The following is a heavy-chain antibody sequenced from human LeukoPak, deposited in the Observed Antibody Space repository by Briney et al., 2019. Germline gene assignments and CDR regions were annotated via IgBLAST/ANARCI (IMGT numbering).Heavy chain of an antibody. V-gene: IGHV3-23*01. Sequence: GESLKISCKGSGYTFTTYWIGWVRQAPGKGLEWVSAITGSGGRTYYADSVKGRFTISRDNSKNTLYLQMNSLRAEDTAIYYCAKEYTGTFSPFPSYFDNWGQGTLVTVSS. CDR1: GYTFTTYW. D-gene: IGHD1-26*01. CDR3: AKEYTGTFSPFPSYFDN. J-gene: IGHJ4*02. CDR2: ITGSGGRT.